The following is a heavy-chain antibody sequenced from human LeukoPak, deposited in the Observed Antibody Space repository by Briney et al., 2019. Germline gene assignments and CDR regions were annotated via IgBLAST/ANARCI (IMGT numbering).Heavy chain of an antibody. CDR1: GYTFTDFY. D-gene: IGHD2/OR15-2a*01. CDR3: ARAIRINWYFDL. CDR2: INPGTGDT. J-gene: IGHJ2*01. Sequence: ASVKVSCKASGYTFTDFYIHWVRQAPGQGLEWMGWINPGTGDTSFVQRFQGRVTMTRDTSISTAYMELSSLTSDDTAVYYCARAIRINWYFDLWGRGTLVTVSS. V-gene: IGHV1-2*02.